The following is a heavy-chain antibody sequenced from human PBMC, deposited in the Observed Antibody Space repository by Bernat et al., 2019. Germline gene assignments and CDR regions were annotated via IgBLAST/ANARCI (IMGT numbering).Heavy chain of an antibody. CDR1: GFTFSDYW. D-gene: IGHD2-15*01. J-gene: IGHJ5*02. CDR3: ARDLTRQSRTNWFDP. Sequence: EMQLVESGGGLVQRGESLRLSCAASGFTFSDYWMSWVRQAPGKGLEWVANIKGDGREKNYVDSVKGRFTISRDNAKKSLYLQMNSLRPEDTAVYYCARDLTRQSRTNWFDPWGQGTLVTVSS. V-gene: IGHV3-7*03. CDR2: IKGDGREK.